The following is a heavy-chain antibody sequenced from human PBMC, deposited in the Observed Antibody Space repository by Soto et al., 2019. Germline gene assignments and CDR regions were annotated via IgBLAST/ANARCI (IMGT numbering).Heavy chain of an antibody. D-gene: IGHD3-3*01. V-gene: IGHV4-61*01. J-gene: IGHJ5*02. Sequence: SETLSLTCTVSGGSVSSGSYYWSWIRQPPGKGLEWIGYIYYSGSTNYNPSLKSRVTISVDTSKNQFSLKLSSVTAADTAVYYCAVGPTRNGGYYDFWSGYYTYWFDPWGQGTLVTVSS. CDR1: GGSVSSGSYY. CDR3: AVGPTRNGGYYDFWSGYYTYWFDP. CDR2: IYYSGST.